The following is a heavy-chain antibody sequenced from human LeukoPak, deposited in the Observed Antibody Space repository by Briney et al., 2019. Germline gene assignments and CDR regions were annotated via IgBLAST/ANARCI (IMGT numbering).Heavy chain of an antibody. CDR2: INTNTGNP. D-gene: IGHD2-2*01. CDR3: AREVGCSSTSCYAFDY. J-gene: IGHJ4*02. V-gene: IGHV7-4-1*02. CDR1: GYTFTSYA. Sequence: ASVKVSCKASGYTFTSYAMNWVRQAPGQGLEWMGWINTNTGNPTYAQGFTGRSVFSLDTSVSTAYLQISSLKAEDTAVYYCAREVGCSSTSCYAFDYWGQGTLVTVSS.